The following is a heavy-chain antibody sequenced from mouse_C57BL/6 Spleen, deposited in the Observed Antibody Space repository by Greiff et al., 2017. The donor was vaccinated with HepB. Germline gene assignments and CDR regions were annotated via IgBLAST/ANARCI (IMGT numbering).Heavy chain of an antibody. CDR2: ISDGGSYT. V-gene: IGHV5-4*03. CDR3: ARATIGYFDY. J-gene: IGHJ2*01. CDR1: GFTFSSYA. Sequence: EVMLVESGGGLVKPGGSLKLSCAASGFTFSSYAMSWVRQTPEKRLEWVATISDGGSYTYYPDNVKGRFTISRDNAKNNLYLQMSHLKSEDTAMYYCARATIGYFDYWGQGTTLTVSS. D-gene: IGHD2-14*01.